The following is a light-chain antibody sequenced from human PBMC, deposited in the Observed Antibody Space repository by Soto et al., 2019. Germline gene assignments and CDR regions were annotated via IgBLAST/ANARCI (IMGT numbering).Light chain of an antibody. V-gene: IGKV1-5*03. Sequence: DIQMTQSPSTLSASVVDRVTITGLASQSISVWLAWYQQKAGKAPNLLIYKASRLESGVPSRFSGSGSETEFTLTISGLQPGDSATYYCQQYNSYSPTFGQGTKVDIK. CDR2: KAS. CDR3: QQYNSYSPT. J-gene: IGKJ1*01. CDR1: QSISVW.